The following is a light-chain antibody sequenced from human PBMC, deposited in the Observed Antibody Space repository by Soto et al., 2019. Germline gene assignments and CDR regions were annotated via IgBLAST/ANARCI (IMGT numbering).Light chain of an antibody. J-gene: IGLJ1*01. CDR3: SSYSSTSTPYV. CDR2: EGS. CDR1: SSDVGSYNL. Sequence: QSALTQPASVSGSPGQSITISCTGTSSDVGSYNLVSWYQQHPGKAPKLMIYEGSKRPSGVSNRFSGSKSGNTASLTISGLQAEDEADYYCSSYSSTSTPYVFGGGTKLTVL. V-gene: IGLV2-14*02.